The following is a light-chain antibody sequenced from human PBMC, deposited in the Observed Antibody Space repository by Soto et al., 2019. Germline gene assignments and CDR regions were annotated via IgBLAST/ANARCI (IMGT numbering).Light chain of an antibody. V-gene: IGKV3-20*01. J-gene: IGKJ4*01. Sequence: EIVLTQSPGTLSLSPGERATLSCRASQSVSSSYLAWYQQKPGQAPRLLIYGASSRATGIPDRFSGRGSGTDFTLTISRLEPEDFAVYYCQQYDSSPLTFGAGTKVEIK. CDR2: GAS. CDR3: QQYDSSPLT. CDR1: QSVSSSY.